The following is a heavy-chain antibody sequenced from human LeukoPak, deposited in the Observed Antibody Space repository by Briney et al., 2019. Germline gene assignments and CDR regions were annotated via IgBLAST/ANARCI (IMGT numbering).Heavy chain of an antibody. J-gene: IGHJ4*02. CDR3: ARALWLFGY. V-gene: IGHV3-11*01. CDR2: ISSSSSII. Sequence: NAGGSLRLSCAASGFTFSDYYMSWIRQAPGKGLEWISYISSSSSIIYYADSVKGRFTISRDNAQNSLYLQMNSLRAEDTAVYYCARALWLFGYWGQGTLVTVSS. CDR1: GFTFSDYY. D-gene: IGHD2-21*01.